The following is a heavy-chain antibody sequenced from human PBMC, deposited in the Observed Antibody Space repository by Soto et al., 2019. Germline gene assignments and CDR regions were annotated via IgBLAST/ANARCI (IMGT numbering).Heavy chain of an antibody. V-gene: IGHV2-5*02. CDR2: IYWDDDK. CDR1: GFSLSTSGVG. J-gene: IGHJ5*02. D-gene: IGHD4-17*01. Sequence: QITLKESGPTLVKPTQTLTLTCTFSGFSLSTSGVGVGWIRQPPGKALEWLALIYWDDDKRYSPSLKSRLTITKHTSKNQVVLTMTNMDPVDTATYYCAHRPYGGNSGWFDPWGQGTLVTVSS. CDR3: AHRPYGGNSGWFDP.